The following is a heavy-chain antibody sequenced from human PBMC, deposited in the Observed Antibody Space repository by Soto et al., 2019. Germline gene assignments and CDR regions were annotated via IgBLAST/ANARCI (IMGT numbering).Heavy chain of an antibody. V-gene: IGHV3-23*01. J-gene: IGHJ4*02. CDR2: ITSSGRNT. CDR3: AKSRLDHSSGYYSLAY. CDR1: VFTCSSYA. D-gene: IGHD3-22*01. Sequence: WWSLRLSCLASVFTCSSYAMTWLRQAPGKGLEWVSTITSSGRNTYYADSVKGRFTISRDNSKNTLFLQMNSLRAEDTAVYYCAKSRLDHSSGYYSLAYWGQGTLVTVSS.